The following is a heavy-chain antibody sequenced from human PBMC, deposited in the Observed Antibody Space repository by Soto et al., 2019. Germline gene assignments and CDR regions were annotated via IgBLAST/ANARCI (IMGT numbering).Heavy chain of an antibody. J-gene: IGHJ5*02. Sequence: QVQLQESGPGLVKSSETLSLTCSVSGDSSSTYYWGWIRQPPGQGLEWIGYINYSGRSNHNPSLTSRLSISVDASKNQVSLKLTSVTAADTAVYYCARSYCADSVSCNWFDPWGQGTLVVVSS. CDR2: INYSGRS. CDR3: ARSYCADSVSCNWFDP. D-gene: IGHD2-8*02. CDR1: GDSSSTYY. V-gene: IGHV4-59*01.